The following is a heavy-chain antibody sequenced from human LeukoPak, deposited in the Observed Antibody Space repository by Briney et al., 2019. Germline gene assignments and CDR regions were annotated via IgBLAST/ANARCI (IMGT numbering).Heavy chain of an antibody. CDR2: IYYSGST. D-gene: IGHD2-15*01. J-gene: IGHJ4*02. CDR3: VRTQTGYCSGGSCYSERYFDY. CDR1: GGSISSGGYY. Sequence: PSETLSLTCTVSGGSISSGGYYWSWIRQHPGKGLEWIGYIYYSGSTYYNPSLKSRVTISVDTSKNQFSLKLSSVTAADTAVYYCVRTQTGYCSGGSCYSERYFDYWGQGTLVTVSS. V-gene: IGHV4-31*03.